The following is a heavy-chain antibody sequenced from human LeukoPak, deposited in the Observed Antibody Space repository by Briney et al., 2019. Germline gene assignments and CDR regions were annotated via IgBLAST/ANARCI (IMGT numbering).Heavy chain of an antibody. Sequence: SETLSLTCAVYGGSFSGYYWSWIRQPPGKGLEWSGEINHSGSTNYNPSLKSRVTISVDTSKNQFSLKLSSVTAADTAVYYCARGVMYSSRKGNWFDPWGQGTLVTVSS. CDR3: ARGVMYSSRKGNWFDP. V-gene: IGHV4-34*01. CDR1: GGSFSGYY. D-gene: IGHD6-19*01. CDR2: INHSGST. J-gene: IGHJ5*02.